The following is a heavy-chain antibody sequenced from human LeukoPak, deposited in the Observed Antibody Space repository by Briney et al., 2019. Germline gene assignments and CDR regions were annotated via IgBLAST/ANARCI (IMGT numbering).Heavy chain of an antibody. D-gene: IGHD6-13*01. Sequence: PSETLSLTCTVSGGSISSGGYYWSWIRQHPGKGLEWIGYIYYSGSTYYNPSLKSRVTISVDKSKNQFSLKLSSVTAADTAVYYCARVDRYSSSWYWGYWGQGTLVTVSS. V-gene: IGHV4-31*03. CDR1: GGSISSGGYY. J-gene: IGHJ4*02. CDR3: ARVDRYSSSWYWGY. CDR2: IYYSGST.